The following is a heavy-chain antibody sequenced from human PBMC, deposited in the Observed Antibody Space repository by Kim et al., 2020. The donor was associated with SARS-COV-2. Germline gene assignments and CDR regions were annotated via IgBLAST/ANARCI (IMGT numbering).Heavy chain of an antibody. Sequence: YGGVTNYNPALKSRVTMSLDTNQFSLKLTSVTAADTAIYYCARGNGYNPSWGQGALVTVSS. CDR2: YGGVT. J-gene: IGHJ1*01. CDR3: ARGNGYNPS. D-gene: IGHD5-12*01. V-gene: IGHV4-59*09.